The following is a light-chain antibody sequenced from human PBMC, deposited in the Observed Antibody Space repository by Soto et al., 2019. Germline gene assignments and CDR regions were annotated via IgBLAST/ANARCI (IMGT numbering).Light chain of an antibody. CDR1: QSISTH. CDR3: QQSYKTPHT. CDR2: AAS. Sequence: DIQMTQSPSSLSASVGDRVTITCRASQSISTHLNWYQQKPGKAPNLLIYAASSLQSGVPSRFSGSGSGTDFTLTISSLQPEDFATYYCQQSYKTPHTFGQGTKLETK. V-gene: IGKV1-39*01. J-gene: IGKJ2*01.